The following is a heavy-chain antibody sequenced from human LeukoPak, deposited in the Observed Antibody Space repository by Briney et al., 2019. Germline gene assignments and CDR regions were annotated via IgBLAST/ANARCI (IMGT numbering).Heavy chain of an antibody. Sequence: GGSLRLSCAASGFTFSSYEMNWVRQAPGKGLEWLSYISSGGSTRYYADSVKGRFTISRDNAKNSLYLQMSSLRAEDTAVYYCPRDTWVDYWGQGTLVTVSS. CDR3: PRDTWVDY. V-gene: IGHV3-48*03. CDR2: ISSGGSTR. CDR1: GFTFSSYE. J-gene: IGHJ4*02. D-gene: IGHD7-27*01.